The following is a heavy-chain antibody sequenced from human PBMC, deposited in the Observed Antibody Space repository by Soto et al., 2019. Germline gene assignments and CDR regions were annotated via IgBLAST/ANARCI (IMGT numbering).Heavy chain of an antibody. Sequence: GASVKVSCKASGGTFSSYAISWVRQAPGQGLEWMGGIIPIFGTANYAQKFQGRVTITAGKSTSTAYMELSRLRSDDTAVYYCARDYGSGSYDHYGMDVWGQGTTVTVSS. D-gene: IGHD3-10*01. V-gene: IGHV1-69*06. CDR3: ARDYGSGSYDHYGMDV. CDR2: IIPIFGTA. CDR1: GGTFSSYA. J-gene: IGHJ6*02.